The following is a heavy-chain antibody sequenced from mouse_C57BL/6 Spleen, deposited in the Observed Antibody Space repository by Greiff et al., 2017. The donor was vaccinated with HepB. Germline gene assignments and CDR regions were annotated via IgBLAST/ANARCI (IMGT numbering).Heavy chain of an antibody. Sequence: EVMLVESGGGLVKPGGSLKLSCAASGFTFSDYGMHWVRQAPEKGLEWVAYISSGSSTIYYADTVKGRFTISRDNAKNTLFLQMTSLRSEDTAMYYCARHPDYYGSSYVFDYWGQGTTLTVSS. CDR2: ISSGSSTI. V-gene: IGHV5-17*01. D-gene: IGHD1-1*01. J-gene: IGHJ2*01. CDR3: ARHPDYYGSSYVFDY. CDR1: GFTFSDYG.